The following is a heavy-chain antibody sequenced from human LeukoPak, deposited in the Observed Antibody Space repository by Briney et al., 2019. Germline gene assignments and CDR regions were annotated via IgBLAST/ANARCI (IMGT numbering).Heavy chain of an antibody. CDR1: GYSISSGYY. CDR3: ARGVGSSGWYVDY. J-gene: IGHJ4*02. Sequence: PSETLSLTCTVSGYSISSGYYWGWIRQPPGKGLEWIGSIYHSGSTYYNPSLKSRVTISVDTSKNQFSLKLSSVTAADTAVYYCARGVGSSGWYVDYWGQGTLVTVSS. D-gene: IGHD6-19*01. V-gene: IGHV4-38-2*02. CDR2: IYHSGST.